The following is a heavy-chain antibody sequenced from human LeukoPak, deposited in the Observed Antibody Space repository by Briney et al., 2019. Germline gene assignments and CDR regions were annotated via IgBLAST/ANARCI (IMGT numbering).Heavy chain of an antibody. D-gene: IGHD3-22*01. V-gene: IGHV1-3*04. CDR3: ANNYYDSSGYQHDY. Sequence: ASVKVSCKASGYTFTTYAIHWVRQAPGQRLEWMGWINTGNGNTKYSQKFQGRVTITADESTSTAYMELSSLRSEDTAVYYCANNYYDSSGYQHDYWGQGTLVTVSS. CDR2: INTGNGNT. CDR1: GYTFTTYA. J-gene: IGHJ4*02.